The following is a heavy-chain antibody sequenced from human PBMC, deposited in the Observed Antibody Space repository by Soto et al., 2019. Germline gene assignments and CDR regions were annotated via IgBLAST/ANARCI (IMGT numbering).Heavy chain of an antibody. CDR3: ARYDFGTFDY. Sequence: QVLLQESGPGLVKPSGTLSLTCAVSCDSISSSLWWSWVRQPPGKGLEWIGEIYHTESTVYNPSLKSRVTTSVDKYKNQFSLNLDSVTAADTAVYYCARYDFGTFDYWGRGILVTVSS. CDR2: IYHTEST. D-gene: IGHD4-17*01. V-gene: IGHV4-4*02. J-gene: IGHJ4*02. CDR1: CDSISSSLW.